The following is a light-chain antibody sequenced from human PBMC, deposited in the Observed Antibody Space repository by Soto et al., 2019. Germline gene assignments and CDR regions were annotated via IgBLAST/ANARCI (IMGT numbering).Light chain of an antibody. V-gene: IGLV2-14*01. CDR2: DVT. Sequence: QSALTQPASVSGSPGQSITISCTGTSSDVGAYNYVSWYQQHPGKAPKLIIYDVTNRPSGVSDRFSGSKSGNTASLTISGLLAEDEADYYCSSNTYSSSVIFGGGTKVTVL. CDR3: SSNTYSSSVI. CDR1: SSDVGAYNY. J-gene: IGLJ2*01.